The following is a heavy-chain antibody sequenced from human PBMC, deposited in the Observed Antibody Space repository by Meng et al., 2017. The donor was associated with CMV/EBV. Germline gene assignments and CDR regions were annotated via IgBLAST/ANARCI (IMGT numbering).Heavy chain of an antibody. Sequence: VHLPEGGAGVLQPSATLSLPCSVYGGSFSGYYGSWIRQPPGKGLEWIGEINHSGSTNYNPSLKSRVTISVDTSKNQFSLKLCSVTAADTAVYYCARGGIAAAGPFDYWGQGTLVTVSS. J-gene: IGHJ4*02. D-gene: IGHD6-13*01. CDR1: GGSFSGYY. V-gene: IGHV4-34*01. CDR3: ARGGIAAAGPFDY. CDR2: INHSGST.